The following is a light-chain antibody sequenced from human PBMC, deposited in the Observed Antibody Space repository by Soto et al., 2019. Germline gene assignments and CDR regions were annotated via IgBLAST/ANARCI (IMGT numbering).Light chain of an antibody. V-gene: IGKV3-20*01. CDR1: QSVSSSY. J-gene: IGKJ5*01. CDR3: QQYGGPPST. CDR2: GAS. Sequence: EIVLTQSPGTLSLSPGERATLSCRASQSVSSSYLAWYQQKPGQAPRLLIYGASSRATGIPDRFSGSGSGTVFTTNISRLAPEGFEVNYWQQYGGPPSTFGQGTRLEI.